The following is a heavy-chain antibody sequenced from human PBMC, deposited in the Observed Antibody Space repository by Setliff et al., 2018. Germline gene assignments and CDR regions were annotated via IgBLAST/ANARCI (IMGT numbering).Heavy chain of an antibody. V-gene: IGHV3-7*01. D-gene: IGHD6-25*01. CDR1: GFTFSSYW. CDR3: ARDTTSGWMLTN. CDR2: IKQDGSVK. J-gene: IGHJ4*02. Sequence: PGGSLRLSCAASGFTFSSYWMNWVRQAPGKGLEWVANIKQDGSVKNYVDSEKGRFSISRDNTKNSLYLQMNSLRAEDTAVYYCARDTTSGWMLTNWGQGTLVTVSS.